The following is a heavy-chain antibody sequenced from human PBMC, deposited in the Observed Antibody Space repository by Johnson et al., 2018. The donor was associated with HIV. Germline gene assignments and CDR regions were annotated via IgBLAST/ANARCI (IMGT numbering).Heavy chain of an antibody. V-gene: IGHV3-33*08. CDR2: IWYDGSNK. CDR3: ARERGTMIVVGSAFDI. J-gene: IGHJ3*02. CDR1: GFTFSTHW. D-gene: IGHD3-22*01. Sequence: QVQLVESGGGLVQPGGSLRLSCAASGFTFSTHWMTWVRQAPGKGLEWVAVIWYDGSNKYYADSVKGRFTISRDNSKNTLYLQMNSLRAEDTAVYYCARERGTMIVVGSAFDIWGQGTRVTVSS.